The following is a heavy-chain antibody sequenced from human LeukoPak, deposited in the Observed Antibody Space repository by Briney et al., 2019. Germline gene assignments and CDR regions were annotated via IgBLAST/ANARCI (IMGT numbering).Heavy chain of an antibody. CDR2: ISSSSSTI. CDR1: GFTFSSYG. V-gene: IGHV3-48*02. Sequence: GSLRLSCAASGFTFSSYGMNWVRQAPGKGLEWVSYISSSSSTIYYADSVKGRFTISRDNAKNSLYLQMNSLRDEDTAVYYCARDQQRGGYYLGPEFYYYGMDVWGQGTTVTVSS. CDR3: ARDQQRGGYYLGPEFYYYGMDV. J-gene: IGHJ6*02. D-gene: IGHD1-26*01.